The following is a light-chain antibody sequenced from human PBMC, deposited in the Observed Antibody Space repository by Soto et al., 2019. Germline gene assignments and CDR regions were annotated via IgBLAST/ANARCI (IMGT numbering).Light chain of an antibody. Sequence: QSVLTQPPSASETPGQRVTISCSGSSSNIGGNTVNWYQQLPGTAPKLLIYSDHQRPSGVPDRFSGSKSGTSASLAIGGLQSEDEADYYCAAWDDSLNGVVFGGGTKLTVL. J-gene: IGLJ2*01. CDR2: SDH. V-gene: IGLV1-44*01. CDR1: SSNIGGNT. CDR3: AAWDDSLNGVV.